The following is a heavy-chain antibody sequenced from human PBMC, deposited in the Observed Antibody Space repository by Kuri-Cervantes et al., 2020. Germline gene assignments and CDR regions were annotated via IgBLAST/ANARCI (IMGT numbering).Heavy chain of an antibody. CDR3: AREAEAYYVFWSDHTAYYMDV. V-gene: IGHV3-7*01. CDR1: GFTFSSYW. D-gene: IGHD3-3*01. J-gene: IGHJ6*03. Sequence: GESLKISCAASGFTFSSYWMSWVRQAPGKGLEWVANIKQDGSEKYYVDPVKGRFTISRDNAKNSLYLQMNSLRAEDTAVYYCAREAEAYYVFWSDHTAYYMDVWGKGTTVTVSS. CDR2: IKQDGSEK.